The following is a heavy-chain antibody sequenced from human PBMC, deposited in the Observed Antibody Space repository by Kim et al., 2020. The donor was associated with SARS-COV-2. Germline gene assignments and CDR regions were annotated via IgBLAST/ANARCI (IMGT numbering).Heavy chain of an antibody. CDR1: GFKFSDYS. CDR3: AKEYDSVAYSHYSI. Sequence: GGSLRLSCAASGFKFSDYSMSWVRQAPGKGLEWVSLIRPRGAAASYADSFQGRFTVSMDDSINTLFLQMSGLKAEDTATYYCAKEYDSVAYSHYSIWGQGILVTVSP. CDR2: IRPRGAAA. D-gene: IGHD2-15*01. J-gene: IGHJ4*02. V-gene: IGHV3-23*01.